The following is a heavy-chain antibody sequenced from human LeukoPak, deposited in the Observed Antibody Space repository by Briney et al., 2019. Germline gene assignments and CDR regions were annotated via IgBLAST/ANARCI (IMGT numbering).Heavy chain of an antibody. Sequence: ASVKVSCKASGYTFTGYYMHWVRQAPGQGLEWMGWINPNSGGTNYAQKLQGRVTMTTDTSTNTAYMELRSLRSDDTAVYFCARPRHYGSGSYYNGGYDFDYWGQGTLVTVSS. CDR1: GYTFTGYY. CDR2: INPNSGGT. J-gene: IGHJ4*02. CDR3: ARPRHYGSGSYYNGGYDFDY. D-gene: IGHD3-10*01. V-gene: IGHV1-2*02.